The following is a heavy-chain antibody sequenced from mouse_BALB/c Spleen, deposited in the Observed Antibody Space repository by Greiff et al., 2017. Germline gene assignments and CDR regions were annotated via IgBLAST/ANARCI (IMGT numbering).Heavy chain of an antibody. CDR1: GYTFTDYY. CDR3: ARVITTVGWYFDV. V-gene: IGHV1-77*01. CDR2: IYPGSGNT. Sequence: QVQLKESGAELARPGASVKLSCKASGYTFTDYYINWVKQRTGQGLEWIGEIYPGSGNTYYNEKFKGKATLTADKSSSTAYMQLSSLTSEDSAVYFCARVITTVGWYFDVWGAGTTVTVSS. J-gene: IGHJ1*01. D-gene: IGHD1-1*01.